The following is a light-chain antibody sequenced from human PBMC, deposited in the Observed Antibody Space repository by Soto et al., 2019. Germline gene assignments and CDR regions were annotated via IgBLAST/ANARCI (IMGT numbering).Light chain of an antibody. CDR3: QQYNNYPLT. CDR1: QTISSW. V-gene: IGKV1-5*03. CDR2: KAS. Sequence: DIQITQSPSTLSGSVGDRVTIACRSSQTISSWLAWYQQKPGKAPKLLIYKASTLKSGVPSRFSGSGSGTEFTLTISSLQPDDFATYYCQQYNNYPLTFGGGTKVDI. J-gene: IGKJ4*01.